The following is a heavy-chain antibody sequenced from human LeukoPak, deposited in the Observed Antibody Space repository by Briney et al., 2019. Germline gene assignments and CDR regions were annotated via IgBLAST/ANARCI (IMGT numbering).Heavy chain of an antibody. J-gene: IGHJ6*03. D-gene: IGHD6-19*01. CDR1: GGSLSGYY. CDR2: IDHSGST. CDR3: ARRPSPYSSGRQPGRYYYYYYMDV. Sequence: PSETLSLTCAVYGGSLSGYYWSWIRQPPGKGLEWIGEIDHSGSTNYNPSLKSRATISVDTSKNQFSLKLNSVTAADTAVYYCARRPSPYSSGRQPGRYYYYYYMDVWGKGTTVTVSS. V-gene: IGHV4-34*01.